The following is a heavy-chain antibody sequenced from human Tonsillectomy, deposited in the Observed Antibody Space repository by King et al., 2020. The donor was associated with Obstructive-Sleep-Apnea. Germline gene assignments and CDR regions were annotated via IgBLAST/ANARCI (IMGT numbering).Heavy chain of an antibody. CDR1: GFTFSNYA. Sequence: VQLVESGGGVVQPGRSLRLSCAASGFTFSNYAMHWVRQAPGKGLEWVAVIWYDGTNKYYADSVKGRFTISRDNSKNTLYLQMNSLRAEDTAVYYCARDQDIVVTTLDYWGQGTLVTVSS. CDR2: IWYDGTNK. V-gene: IGHV3-33*01. J-gene: IGHJ4*02. D-gene: IGHD5-12*01. CDR3: ARDQDIVVTTLDY.